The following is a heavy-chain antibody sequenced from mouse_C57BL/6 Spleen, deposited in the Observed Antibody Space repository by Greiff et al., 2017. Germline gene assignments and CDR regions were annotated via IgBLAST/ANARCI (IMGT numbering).Heavy chain of an antibody. Sequence: VKLVESGPELVRPGVSVKISCKGSGYTFTDYAMHWVKQSHAKSLEWIGVISTYYGDASYNQKFKDKATMTVDKSSSTAYMELARLTSEVSAVYYCARMDGNYSFFDYWGQGTTLTVSS. J-gene: IGHJ2*01. CDR2: ISTYYGDA. CDR1: GYTFTDYA. CDR3: ARMDGNYSFFDY. V-gene: IGHV1-67*01. D-gene: IGHD2-1*01.